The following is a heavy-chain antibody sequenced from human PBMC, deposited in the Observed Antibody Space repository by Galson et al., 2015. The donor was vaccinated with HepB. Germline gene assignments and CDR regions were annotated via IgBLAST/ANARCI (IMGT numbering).Heavy chain of an antibody. CDR2: INPSGGST. CDR3: ARVVPAAIAPNTGSWFDP. Sequence: SVKVSCKASGYTFTSYYMHWVRQAPGQGLEWMGIINPSGGSTSYAQKFQGRVTMTRDTSTSTVYMELSSLRSEDTAVYYCARVVPAAIAPNTGSWFDPWGQGTLVTVSS. CDR1: GYTFTSYY. J-gene: IGHJ5*02. D-gene: IGHD2-2*02. V-gene: IGHV1-46*01.